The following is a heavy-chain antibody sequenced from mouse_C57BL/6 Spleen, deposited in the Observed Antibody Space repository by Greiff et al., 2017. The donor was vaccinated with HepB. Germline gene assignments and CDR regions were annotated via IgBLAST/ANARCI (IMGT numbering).Heavy chain of an antibody. CDR3: ARDVGYDYDTYAMDY. CDR1: GFTFSSYA. J-gene: IGHJ4*01. Sequence: EVQLVESGGGLVKPGGSLKLSCAASGFTFSSYAMSWVRQTPEKRLEWVATISDGGSYTYYPDNVKGRFTISRDNAKNNLYLQMSHLKSEDTAMYDCARDVGYDYDTYAMDYWGQRTSVTVSS. D-gene: IGHD2-4*01. CDR2: ISDGGSYT. V-gene: IGHV5-4*01.